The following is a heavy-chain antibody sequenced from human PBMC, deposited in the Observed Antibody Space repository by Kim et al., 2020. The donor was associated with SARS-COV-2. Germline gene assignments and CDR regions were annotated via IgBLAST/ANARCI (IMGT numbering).Heavy chain of an antibody. CDR2: IYYSGST. V-gene: IGHV4-31*03. CDR1: GGSISSGGYY. Sequence: SETLSLTCTVSGGSISSGGYYWSWIRQHPGKGLEWIGYIYYSGSTYYNPSLKSRVTISVDTSKNQFSLKLSSVTAADTAGYYCARALGVTIFGVSVINWFDHWGQGTLVTISS. CDR3: ARALGVTIFGVSVINWFDH. D-gene: IGHD3-3*01. J-gene: IGHJ5*02.